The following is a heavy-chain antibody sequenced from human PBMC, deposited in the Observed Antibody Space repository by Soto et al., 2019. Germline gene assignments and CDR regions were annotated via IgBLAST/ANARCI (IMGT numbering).Heavy chain of an antibody. V-gene: IGHV4-34*01. Sequence: PTETLSLTCAVYGGSVNGYYWNWIRQPPGKGLEWIGEINHTGGTHYNPSLKSRVTMSVDTSENEFSLRLSSVTAADTAIYYCATRITVFGLLIPPIGPWGQGTQVTVS. J-gene: IGHJ5*02. D-gene: IGHD3-3*01. CDR2: INHTGGT. CDR1: GGSVNGYY. CDR3: ATRITVFGLLIPPIGP.